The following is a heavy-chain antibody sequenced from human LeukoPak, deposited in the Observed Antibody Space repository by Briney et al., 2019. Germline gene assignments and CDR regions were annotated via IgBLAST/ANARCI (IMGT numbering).Heavy chain of an antibody. CDR2: ISYDGSNK. Sequence: GGSLRLSCAASGFTFSSYAMHWVRQAPGKGLEWVAVISYDGSNKYYADSVKGRFTISRDNSKNTLYLQMNSLRAEDTAVYYCARALGYSGYDFDYWGQGTLVTVSS. CDR3: ARALGYSGYDFDY. V-gene: IGHV3-30-3*01. D-gene: IGHD5-12*01. CDR1: GFTFSSYA. J-gene: IGHJ4*02.